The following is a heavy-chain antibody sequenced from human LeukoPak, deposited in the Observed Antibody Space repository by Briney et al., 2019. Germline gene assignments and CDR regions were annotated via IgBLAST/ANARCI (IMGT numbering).Heavy chain of an antibody. V-gene: IGHV1-46*01. CDR3: AREAGQQLVYDY. D-gene: IGHD6-13*01. CDR1: GYTFTSYY. J-gene: IGHJ4*02. Sequence: VASVKVSCKASGYTFTSYYMHWVRQAPGQGLEWMGIINPSGGSTSYAQKLQGRVTMTRDTSTSTVYMELSSLRSEDTAVYYCAREAGQQLVYDYWGQGTLVTVSS. CDR2: INPSGGST.